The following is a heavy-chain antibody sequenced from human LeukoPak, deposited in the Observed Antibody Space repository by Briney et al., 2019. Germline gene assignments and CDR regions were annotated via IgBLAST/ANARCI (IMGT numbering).Heavy chain of an antibody. CDR2: INHSGST. V-gene: IGHV4-39*07. Sequence: SETLSLTCTVSGGSVSSSSYYWSWIRQPPGKGLEWIGEINHSGSTNYNPSLKSRVTISVDTSKNQFSLKLSSVTAADTAVYYCARWGDYYYMDVWGKGTTVTVPS. CDR3: ARWGDYYYMDV. J-gene: IGHJ6*03. CDR1: GGSVSSSSYY. D-gene: IGHD3-16*01.